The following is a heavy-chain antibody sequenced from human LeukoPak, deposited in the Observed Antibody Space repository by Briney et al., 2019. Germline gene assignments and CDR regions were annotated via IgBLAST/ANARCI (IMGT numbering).Heavy chain of an antibody. CDR2: ISGSGGST. V-gene: IGHV3-23*01. J-gene: IGHJ4*02. Sequence: GGSLRLSCAASGFTFSSYAMSWVRQAPGKGLEGVSPISGSGGSTYYADSVKGRFTISRDNSKNTLYLQMNSLRAEDTAVYYCAKDRYRGGDCYSPASWYFDYWGQGTLVTVSS. CDR3: AKDRYRGGDCYSPASWYFDY. D-gene: IGHD2-21*02. CDR1: GFTFSSYA.